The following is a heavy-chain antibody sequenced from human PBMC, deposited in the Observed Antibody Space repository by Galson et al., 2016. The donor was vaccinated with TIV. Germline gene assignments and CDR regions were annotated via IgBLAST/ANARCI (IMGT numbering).Heavy chain of an antibody. J-gene: IGHJ6*02. Sequence: SCKASGGSFSSHVFNWVRQAPGQGLEWMGNIIPPFGSANYAQKFHGRVTITADESTSTAYMELSRLRSEDTAIYYCATDRNTAMDTYYYYYGVDVWGQGTTVTVSS. CDR1: GGSFSSHV. V-gene: IGHV1-69*15. CDR3: ATDRNTAMDTYYYYYGVDV. CDR2: IIPPFGSA. D-gene: IGHD5-18*01.